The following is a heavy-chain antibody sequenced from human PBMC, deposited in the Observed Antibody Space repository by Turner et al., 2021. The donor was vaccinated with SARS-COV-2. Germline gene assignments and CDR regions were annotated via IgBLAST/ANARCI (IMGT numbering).Heavy chain of an antibody. J-gene: IGHJ4*02. Sequence: EVQLVESGGGLVQPGGSLRLSCAASGFTVSSNYMSWVRQAQGKGLEWVSVIYSGGSTYYADSVKGRFTISRHNSKNTLYLQMNSLRAEDTAVYYCARESWGRDPDYWGQGTLVTVSS. CDR3: ARESWGRDPDY. D-gene: IGHD3-16*01. CDR2: IYSGGST. CDR1: GFTVSSNY. V-gene: IGHV3-53*04.